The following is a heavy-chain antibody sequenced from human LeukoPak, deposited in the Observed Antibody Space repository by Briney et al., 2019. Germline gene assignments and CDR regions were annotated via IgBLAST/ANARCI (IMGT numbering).Heavy chain of an antibody. J-gene: IGHJ5*02. CDR2: IHTSGST. D-gene: IGHD3-10*01. V-gene: IGHV4-4*07. CDR1: GGSISSYY. CDR3: ARSISMVRGVGRFDP. Sequence: SETLSLTCTVSGGSISSYYWSWIRQPAGQGLEWIRRIHTSGSTDYNPSLKSRVTMSVDTSKNQFSLKLSCVTAADTAVYYCARSISMVRGVGRFDPWGQGTLVTVSS.